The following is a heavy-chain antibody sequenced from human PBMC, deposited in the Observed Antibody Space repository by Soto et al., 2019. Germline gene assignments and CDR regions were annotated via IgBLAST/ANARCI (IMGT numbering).Heavy chain of an antibody. J-gene: IGHJ2*01. D-gene: IGHD6-19*01. V-gene: IGHV4-4*02. CDR1: GDSISSTNW. Sequence: QGQLQESGPGLVKPSGTLSLACAVSGDSISSTNWWTWVRQPPGKGLEWIGEIYRSGGTNYSPSLKSRVTISLDKSNNQFSRKVTSVSAADTAVYYCPGAIAVAGHWYFDLWGRGTLVTVSS. CDR2: IYRSGGT. CDR3: PGAIAVAGHWYFDL.